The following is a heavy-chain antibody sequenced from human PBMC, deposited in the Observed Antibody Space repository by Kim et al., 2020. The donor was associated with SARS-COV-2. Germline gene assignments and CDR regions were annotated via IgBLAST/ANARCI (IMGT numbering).Heavy chain of an antibody. CDR2: IGTAGDT. D-gene: IGHD3-16*01. CDR3: ARSSNHKWEPMLYYSMDV. V-gene: IGHV3-13*01. Sequence: GGSLRLSCAASGFTFSSYDMHWVRQATGKVLEWVSAIGTAGDTYYPGSVKGRFTISRENAKNSVYLKMDSLRAGDTAVYYCARSSNHKWEPMLYYSMDVWGQGTTVTVSS. J-gene: IGHJ6*02. CDR1: GFTFSSYD.